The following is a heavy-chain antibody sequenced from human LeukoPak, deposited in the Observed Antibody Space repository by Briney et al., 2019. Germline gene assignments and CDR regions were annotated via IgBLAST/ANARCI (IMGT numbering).Heavy chain of an antibody. CDR2: INPNSGGT. CDR3: ARGLMTTVNTIQFRFDP. Sequence: ASVKVSCKASGYTFTGYYMHWVRQAPGQGLEWMGWINPNSGGTNYAQKFRGRVTMTRDTSISTAYMELSRLRSDDTAVYYCARGLMTTVNTIQFRFDPWGQGTLVTVSS. J-gene: IGHJ5*02. CDR1: GYTFTGYY. D-gene: IGHD4-11*01. V-gene: IGHV1-2*02.